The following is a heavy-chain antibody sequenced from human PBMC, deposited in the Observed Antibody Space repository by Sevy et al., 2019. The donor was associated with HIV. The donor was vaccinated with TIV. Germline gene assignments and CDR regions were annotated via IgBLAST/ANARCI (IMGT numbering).Heavy chain of an antibody. CDR1: GFTFTNYG. CDR3: AKEWTVLSDWYGEFDY. D-gene: IGHD6-19*01. Sequence: GGCLRLSCAASGFTFTNYGMHWVRQAPGKGLEWVSGISNSGANTYYADSVRGRFTVSRDNSKNTVYLQLNSLRAEDTAIYYCAKEWTVLSDWYGEFDYWGQGTLVTVSS. V-gene: IGHV3-23*01. CDR2: ISNSGANT. J-gene: IGHJ4*02.